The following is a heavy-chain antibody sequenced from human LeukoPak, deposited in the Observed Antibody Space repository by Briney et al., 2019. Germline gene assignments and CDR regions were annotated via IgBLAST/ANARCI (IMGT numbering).Heavy chain of an antibody. D-gene: IGHD6-19*01. J-gene: IGHJ3*02. Sequence: GESLKISCKGSGYRFTSYWISWVRQMPGKGLEWMERIDPSDSYSNYSPSFQGHVTISADKSITTAYLQWNSLKTSDTAMYYCARTRSPYSSGWFDAFDIWGQGTMVTVSS. CDR1: GYRFTSYW. CDR3: ARTRSPYSSGWFDAFDI. CDR2: IDPSDSYS. V-gene: IGHV5-10-1*01.